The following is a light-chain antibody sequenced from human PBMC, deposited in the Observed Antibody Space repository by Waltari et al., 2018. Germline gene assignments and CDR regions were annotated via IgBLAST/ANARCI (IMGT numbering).Light chain of an antibody. J-gene: IGLJ1*01. CDR1: SNNVGNQG. V-gene: IGLV10-54*02. CDR2: RNN. Sequence: QAGLTQPPSVSKGLRQTATLTCTGNSNNVGNQGAAWLQQHQCHPPKLLSYRNNNRPSVISEIFSASSSGNTASLTITCLQPEDEADYYFSAFDIILNTHVFGTGTKVTVL. CDR3: SAFDIILNTHV.